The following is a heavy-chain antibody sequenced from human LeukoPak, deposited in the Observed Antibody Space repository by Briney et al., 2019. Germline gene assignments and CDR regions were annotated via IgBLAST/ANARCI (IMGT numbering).Heavy chain of an antibody. CDR2: IYTSGST. CDR3: ARDDILTGFDY. D-gene: IGHD3-9*01. J-gene: IGHJ4*02. CDR1: GGSISSGSYY. V-gene: IGHV4-61*02. Sequence: SETLSLTCTVSGGSISSGSYYWSWIRQPAGKGLEWIGRIYTSGSTNYNPSLKSRVTISVDTSKNQFSLKLSSVTAADAAVYYCARDDILTGFDYWGQGTLVTVSS.